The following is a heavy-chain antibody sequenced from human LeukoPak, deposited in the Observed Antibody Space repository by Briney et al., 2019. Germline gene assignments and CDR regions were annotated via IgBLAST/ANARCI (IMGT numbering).Heavy chain of an antibody. CDR3: ARGREDIVVVVAASNYYYYYGMDV. J-gene: IGHJ6*02. CDR1: GGSISSYY. V-gene: IGHV4-59*12. CDR2: IYYSGST. D-gene: IGHD2-15*01. Sequence: SETLSLTCTVSGGSISSYYWSWIRQPPGKGLEWIGYIYYSGSTNYNPSLKSRVTISVDTSKNQFSLKLSSVTAADTAVYYCARGREDIVVVVAASNYYYYYGMDVWGQGTTVTVSS.